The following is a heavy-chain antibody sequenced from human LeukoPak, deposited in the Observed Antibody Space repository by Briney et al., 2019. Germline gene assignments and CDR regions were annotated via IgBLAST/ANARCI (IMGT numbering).Heavy chain of an antibody. D-gene: IGHD5-18*01. CDR3: ARAEYSYGYSQNYYYYGMDV. V-gene: IGHV1-3*01. Sequence: ASVKVSCKTSEYTFTTCAVHWVRQAPGQRLEWMGWIHSDSGNTKYSQKFQGRVTITRDTSASTAYMELSRLRSDDTAVYYCARAEYSYGYSQNYYYYGMDVWGQGTTVTVSS. CDR1: EYTFTTCA. CDR2: IHSDSGNT. J-gene: IGHJ6*02.